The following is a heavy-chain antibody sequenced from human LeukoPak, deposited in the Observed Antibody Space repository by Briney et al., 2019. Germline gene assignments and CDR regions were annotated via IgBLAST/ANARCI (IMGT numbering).Heavy chain of an antibody. V-gene: IGHV4-34*01. D-gene: IGHD6-13*01. J-gene: IGHJ4*02. Sequence: SETLSLTCAVYGGSFSGYYWSWIRQPPGKGLEWIGEVNHSGSTNYNPSLKSRVTISVDTSKNQFSLKLSSVTAADTAVYYCARDPIRYSSSWDYWGQGTLVTVSS. CDR3: ARDPIRYSSSWDY. CDR2: VNHSGST. CDR1: GGSFSGYY.